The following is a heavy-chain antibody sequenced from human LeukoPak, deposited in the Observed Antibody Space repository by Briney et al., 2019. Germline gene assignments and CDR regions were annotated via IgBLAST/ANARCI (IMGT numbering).Heavy chain of an antibody. CDR3: ASRSFYYYYGMDV. D-gene: IGHD2-15*01. CDR2: INHSGST. V-gene: IGHV4-34*01. CDR1: GGSFSGYY. J-gene: IGHJ6*02. Sequence: PSETLSLTCAVYGGSFSGYYWSWIRQPPGKGLEWIGEINHSGSTNYNPSLKSRVTISVDTPKNQFSLKLSSVTAADTAVYYCASRSFYYYYGMDVWGQGTTVTVSS.